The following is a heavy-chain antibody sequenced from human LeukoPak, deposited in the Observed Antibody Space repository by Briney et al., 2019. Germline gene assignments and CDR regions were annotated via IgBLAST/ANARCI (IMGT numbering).Heavy chain of an antibody. V-gene: IGHV3-15*01. CDR2: IKTRTDDGTT. D-gene: IGHD4-17*01. CDR3: TTVVSGDYGPPDH. J-gene: IGHJ4*02. Sequence: EGSLRLSCAASGFTFSNAWMSWVRQAPGKGLEWVGRIKTRTDDGTTDYAAPVKGRFTISRGDSKNTLYLQMNSLKTEDTAVYYCTTVVSGDYGPPDHWGQGTLVTVSS. CDR1: GFTFSNAW.